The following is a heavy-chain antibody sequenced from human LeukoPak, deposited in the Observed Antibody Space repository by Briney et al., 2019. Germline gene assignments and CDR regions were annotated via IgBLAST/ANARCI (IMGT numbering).Heavy chain of an antibody. CDR2: IYYAGST. D-gene: IGHD4-17*01. Sequence: SETLSLTCSVSGGSVSSNSYYWGWIRQPPGKGLEWIGSIYYAGSTYYNPSLKSRVTMSVDTSKNQFSLNLSSVTVADTAVYYCVREGRYGDYEGYWGQGTLVTVSS. CDR3: VREGRYGDYEGY. CDR1: GGSVSSNSYY. J-gene: IGHJ4*02. V-gene: IGHV4-39*07.